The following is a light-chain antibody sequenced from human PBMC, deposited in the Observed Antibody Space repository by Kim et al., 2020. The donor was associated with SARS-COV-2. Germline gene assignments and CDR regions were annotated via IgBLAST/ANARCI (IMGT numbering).Light chain of an antibody. CDR1: DLDDKF. J-gene: IGLJ3*02. CDR3: QAWDTTVV. V-gene: IGLV3-1*01. CDR2: QDT. Sequence: SYELTQPPSVSVSPGQTATITCSGPDLDDKFACWYQQKPGQSPKLVIFQDTKRPSGIPDRFSGSNSGNIATLTISGTQPVDEAVYFCQAWDTTVVFGRGTQLTVL.